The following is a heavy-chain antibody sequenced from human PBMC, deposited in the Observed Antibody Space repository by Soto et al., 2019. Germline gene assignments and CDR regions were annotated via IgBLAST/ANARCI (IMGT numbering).Heavy chain of an antibody. CDR3: VRVGSNWGFDP. Sequence: SETLSLTCTVSGGSISTYYWSWIRQPPGKGLEWIGHIYYSGITNYNPSLKSRVTISVDTSKNQFSLKLSSVTAADTAVYYCVRVGSNWGFDPCGQGTLVTVSS. CDR1: GGSISTYY. J-gene: IGHJ5*02. V-gene: IGHV4-59*01. CDR2: IYYSGIT. D-gene: IGHD6-13*01.